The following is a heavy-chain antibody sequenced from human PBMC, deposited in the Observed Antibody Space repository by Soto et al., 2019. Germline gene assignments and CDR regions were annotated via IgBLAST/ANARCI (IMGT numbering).Heavy chain of an antibody. D-gene: IGHD3-22*01. CDR2: ISAYNGNT. Sequence: ASVKVSCKASGYTFTSYGISWVRQAPGQGREWMGWISAYNGNTNYAQKLQGRVTMTTDTSTSTAYTELRSLRSHDTAVYYCARGYYYDSSGHAPLISWGQGTLVTVSS. J-gene: IGHJ5*02. CDR3: ARGYYYDSSGHAPLIS. V-gene: IGHV1-18*01. CDR1: GYTFTSYG.